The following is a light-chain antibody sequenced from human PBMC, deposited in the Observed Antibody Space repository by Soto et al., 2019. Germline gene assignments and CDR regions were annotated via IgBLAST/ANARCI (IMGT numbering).Light chain of an antibody. J-gene: IGKJ4*01. CDR1: QSISTW. CDR2: DAS. V-gene: IGKV1-5*01. Sequence: DIQMTQSPATLSAPVGDRVTITCRASQSISTWLAWYQQKPGKAPKLLIYDASSLQSGVPSRFSGSGSGTEFTLTISSLQPDDFATYYRQQYNSYSSVTFGGGTKVDIK. CDR3: QQYNSYSSVT.